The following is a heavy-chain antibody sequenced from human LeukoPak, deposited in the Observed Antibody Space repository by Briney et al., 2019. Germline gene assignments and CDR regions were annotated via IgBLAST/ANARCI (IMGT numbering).Heavy chain of an antibody. CDR1: GGSISSYY. CDR3: ARETVGGSGSPTFDY. CDR2: IYSTGST. V-gene: IGHV4-4*07. J-gene: IGHJ4*02. Sequence: PSETLSLTCTVSGGSISSYYRSWIRQPAGEGLEWIGHIYSTGSTNYNPSLKSRVTLSVDRSKNQFSLRLNSVTAADTAVYYCARETVGGSGSPTFDYWGQGTLVTVSS. D-gene: IGHD3-10*01.